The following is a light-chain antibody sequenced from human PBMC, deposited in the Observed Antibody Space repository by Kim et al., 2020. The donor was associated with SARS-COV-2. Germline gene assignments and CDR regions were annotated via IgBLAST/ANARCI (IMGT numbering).Light chain of an antibody. CDR2: GAS. CDR1: QSVSRTY. V-gene: IGKV3-20*01. CDR3: QQYGSPPIT. Sequence: SPGERATLSCRASQSVSRTYLGWYQQVPGQAPSLLIYGASNRAPGIPDRFIGSGSGTDFTLTISRLEPEDFAVYFCQQYGSPPITFGPGTRLEIK. J-gene: IGKJ5*01.